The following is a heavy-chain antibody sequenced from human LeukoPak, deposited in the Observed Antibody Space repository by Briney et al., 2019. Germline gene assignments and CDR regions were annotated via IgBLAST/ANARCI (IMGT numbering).Heavy chain of an antibody. Sequence: SETLSLTCTVTGVATSSYYWSWIRQSPGKGLEWIGYMHYNGGTNFNPSLKSRVTISLDTSKNQVSLKVSSVTAADTAVYYCARRGHDYGSSPFDYWGQGTLVIVSS. J-gene: IGHJ4*02. D-gene: IGHD4-17*01. CDR2: MHYNGGT. CDR1: GVATSSYY. CDR3: ARRGHDYGSSPFDY. V-gene: IGHV4-59*01.